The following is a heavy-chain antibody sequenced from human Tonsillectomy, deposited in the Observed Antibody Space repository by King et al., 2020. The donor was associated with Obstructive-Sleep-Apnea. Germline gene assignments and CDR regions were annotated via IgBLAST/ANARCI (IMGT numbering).Heavy chain of an antibody. CDR2: INHSGST. CDR3: ARAAPPSVTIFGVVIKSWDRYYGMDV. D-gene: IGHD3-3*01. V-gene: IGHV4-34*01. Sequence: VQLQQWGAGLLKPSETLSLTCAVYGGSFSGYYWSWIRQPPGKGLEWIGEINHSGSTNYNPSLKSRVTISVDTSKNQFSLKLSSVTAADTAVYYCARAAPPSVTIFGVVIKSWDRYYGMDVWGQGTTVTVSS. J-gene: IGHJ6*02. CDR1: GGSFSGYY.